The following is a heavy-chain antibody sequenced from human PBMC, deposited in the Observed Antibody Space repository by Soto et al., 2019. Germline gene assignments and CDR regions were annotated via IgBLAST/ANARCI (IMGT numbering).Heavy chain of an antibody. Sequence: PSETLSLTCTVSGGSISSYYWSWIRQPPGKGLEWIGYIYYSGSTNYNPSLKSRVTISVDTSKNQFSLKLSSVTAADTAVYYCARDRRYGSGSYYNSNGMDVWGQGTTVTVSS. CDR1: GGSISSYY. V-gene: IGHV4-59*01. D-gene: IGHD3-10*01. J-gene: IGHJ6*02. CDR3: ARDRRYGSGSYYNSNGMDV. CDR2: IYYSGST.